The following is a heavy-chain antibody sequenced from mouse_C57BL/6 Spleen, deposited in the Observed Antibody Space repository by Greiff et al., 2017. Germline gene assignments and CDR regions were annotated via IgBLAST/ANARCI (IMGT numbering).Heavy chain of an antibody. CDR1: GFTFSSYG. J-gene: IGHJ2*01. CDR3: ASYGTTVVQVIYFDY. Sequence: EVKVVESGGDLVKPGGSLKLSCAASGFTFSSYGMSWVRQTPDKRLEWVATISSGGSYTYYPDSVKGRFTISRDNATNTLYLQMSSLKSEDTAMYYCASYGTTVVQVIYFDYWGQGPTLTVSS. CDR2: ISSGGSYT. V-gene: IGHV5-6*01. D-gene: IGHD1-1*01.